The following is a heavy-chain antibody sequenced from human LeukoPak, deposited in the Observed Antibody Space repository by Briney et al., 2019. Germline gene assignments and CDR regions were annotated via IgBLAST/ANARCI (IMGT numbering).Heavy chain of an antibody. D-gene: IGHD3-22*01. J-gene: IGHJ4*02. CDR3: VSNGPLGYYPFDY. CDR1: GFTFSSYW. Sequence: GGSLRLSCAASGFTFSSYWMSWVRQAPGKGLEWVANIKQDGSEKYYVDSVKGRFTISRDNAKNSLYLQMNSLRAEDTAVYYCVSNGPLGYYPFDYWGKGTLVTVSS. CDR2: IKQDGSEK. V-gene: IGHV3-7*01.